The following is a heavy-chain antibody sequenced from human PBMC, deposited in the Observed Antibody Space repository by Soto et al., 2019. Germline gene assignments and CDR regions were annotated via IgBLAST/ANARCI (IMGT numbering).Heavy chain of an antibody. D-gene: IGHD6-19*01. CDR2: IRSKAYGGTT. J-gene: IGHJ6*03. CDR3: TRDRGYSSGWYFHYYYYYYMDV. CDR1: GFTFGDYA. V-gene: IGHV3-49*03. Sequence: GGSLRLSCTASGFTFGDYAMSWFRQAPGKGLEWVGFIRSKAYGGTTEYAASVKGRFTISRDDSKSIAYLQMNSLKTEDTAVYYCTRDRGYSSGWYFHYYYYYYMDVWGKGTTVTVSS.